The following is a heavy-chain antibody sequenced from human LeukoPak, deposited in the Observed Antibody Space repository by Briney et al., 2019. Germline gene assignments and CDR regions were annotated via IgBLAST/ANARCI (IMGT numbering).Heavy chain of an antibody. CDR2: MNPNSGNT. CDR3: ARSGESCSSTSCYSDL. Sequence: GASVKVACKASGYTFPSYQINGVRQATGQGLEWMGWMNPNSGNTGYAQKFQGRVTMTRNTSINTAYMELSSLRSEDTAVYYCARSGESCSSTSCYSDLWGCGTLVTVSS. D-gene: IGHD2-2*01. J-gene: IGHJ2*01. V-gene: IGHV1-8*01. CDR1: GYTFPSYQ.